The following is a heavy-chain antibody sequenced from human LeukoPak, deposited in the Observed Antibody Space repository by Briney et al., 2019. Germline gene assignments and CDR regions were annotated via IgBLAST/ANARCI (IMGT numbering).Heavy chain of an antibody. D-gene: IGHD6-6*01. Sequence: LSLTCAVYGGSFSGYYWSWIRQPPGKGLEWVAVISYDGSYKSYADPVKGRFTVSRDNSKNTLYLQMNSLRADDTAVYYCARGKQLVSDYWGQGTLVTVSP. CDR1: GGSFSGYY. V-gene: IGHV3-30*03. CDR3: ARGKQLVSDY. CDR2: ISYDGSYK. J-gene: IGHJ4*02.